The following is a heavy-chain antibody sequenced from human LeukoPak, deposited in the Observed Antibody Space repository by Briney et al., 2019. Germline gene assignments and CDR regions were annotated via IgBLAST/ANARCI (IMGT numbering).Heavy chain of an antibody. CDR1: GVSVSSNSAA. Sequence: SQTLSLTCAISGVSVSSNSAAWNWIRQSPSRGLEWLGRTYYRSKWYNDYAVSVKSRITINPDTSKNQFSLQLNSVTPEDTAVYYCARARGNIAVAGPFDYWGQGTLVTVSS. CDR2: TYYRSKWYN. CDR3: ARARGNIAVAGPFDY. V-gene: IGHV6-1*01. D-gene: IGHD6-19*01. J-gene: IGHJ4*02.